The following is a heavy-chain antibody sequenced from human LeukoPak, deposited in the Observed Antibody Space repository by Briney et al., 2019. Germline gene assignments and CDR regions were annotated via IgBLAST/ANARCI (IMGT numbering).Heavy chain of an antibody. D-gene: IGHD6-19*01. CDR1: GFTFSGSD. Sequence: GGSLRLSCAASGFTFSGSDMHWVRQAPGKGLEWVATISYDGGKKNYAAAVQGRFTVSRDNPVNTLNLQMNGLRVEDTALYCCAKDGQAVGEYYFDYWGQGTLVTVSS. CDR2: ISYDGGKK. V-gene: IGHV3-30*18. J-gene: IGHJ4*02. CDR3: AKDGQAVGEYYFDY.